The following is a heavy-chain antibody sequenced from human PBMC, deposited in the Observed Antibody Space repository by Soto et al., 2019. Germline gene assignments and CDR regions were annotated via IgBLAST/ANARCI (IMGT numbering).Heavy chain of an antibody. J-gene: IGHJ3*02. CDR2: IYSSGTI. D-gene: IGHD4-17*01. CDR3: ATDYGDYVGAFDI. CDR1: GGSISRYF. Sequence: QVQLQQWGPGLVKPSETLSLTCTVSGGSISRYFWSWIRQSPGKGLEWIIHIYSSGTINYNPSLKSRVTISLDTSKNQFSLKLRSVTAADTAVYYCATDYGDYVGAFDIWGQGTMVTVSS. V-gene: IGHV4-59*01.